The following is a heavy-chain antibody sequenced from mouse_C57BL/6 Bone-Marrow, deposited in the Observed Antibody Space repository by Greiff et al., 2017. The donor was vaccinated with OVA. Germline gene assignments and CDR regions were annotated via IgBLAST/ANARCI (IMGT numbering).Heavy chain of an antibody. CDR3: ARGNY. CDR1: GYTFTSYW. Sequence: QVQLQQPGAELVMPGASVKLSCKASGYTFTSYWMHWVKQRPGQGLEWIGEINPSDSYTNYNQKFKGKSTLTVDKSSSTAYMQLSSLTSEDSAVYYCARGNYWGQGTTLTVSS. J-gene: IGHJ2*01. CDR2: INPSDSYT. V-gene: IGHV1-69*01.